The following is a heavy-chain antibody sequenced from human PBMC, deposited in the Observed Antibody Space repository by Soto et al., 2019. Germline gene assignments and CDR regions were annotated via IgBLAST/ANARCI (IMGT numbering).Heavy chain of an antibody. Sequence: QVQLVQSGTEVKKPGSSVKVSCKASGGTFRNYPINWVRQAPGQGLEWMGSIFPLTDIPDYAQNFQARLTISADKSTRTAYMEWSSLTSDDTAMYFCARGPLVVLNYFESWGQGTLVTVSS. J-gene: IGHJ4*02. CDR3: ARGPLVVLNYFES. CDR1: GGTFRNYP. CDR2: IFPLTDIP. V-gene: IGHV1-69*02.